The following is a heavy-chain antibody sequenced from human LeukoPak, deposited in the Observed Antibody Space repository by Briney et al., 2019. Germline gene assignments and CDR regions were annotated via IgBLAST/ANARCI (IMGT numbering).Heavy chain of an antibody. V-gene: IGHV4-39*01. D-gene: IGHD3-22*01. CDR3: ARQLYYYDSSGYFDN. Sequence: SETLSLTCTVSGGSISSSSYYWGWIRQPPGKGPEWIGSIYYSGSTYYNPSLKSRVTISVDTSKNQFSLKLSSVTAADSAVYYCARQLYYYDSSGYFDNWGQGTLVTVSS. CDR1: GGSISSSSYY. J-gene: IGHJ4*02. CDR2: IYYSGST.